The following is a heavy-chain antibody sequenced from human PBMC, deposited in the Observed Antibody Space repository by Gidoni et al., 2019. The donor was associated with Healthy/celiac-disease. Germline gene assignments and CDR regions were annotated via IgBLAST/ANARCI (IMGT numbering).Heavy chain of an antibody. CDR1: GGSISSYY. CDR3: ARAEDTYYYGSGSYYV. CDR2: IYYSGST. Sequence: QVQLQESGPGLVKPSETLSLTCTVSGGSISSYYWSWIRQPPGKGLEWIGYIYYSGSTNYNPSLKSRVTISVDTSKNQFSLKLSSVTAADTAVYYCARAEDTYYYGSGSYYVWDKGTTVTVSS. V-gene: IGHV4-59*01. D-gene: IGHD3-10*01. J-gene: IGHJ6*04.